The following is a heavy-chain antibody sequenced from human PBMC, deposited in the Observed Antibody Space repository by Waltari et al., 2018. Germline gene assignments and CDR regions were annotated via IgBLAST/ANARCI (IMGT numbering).Heavy chain of an antibody. D-gene: IGHD6-19*01. CDR2: IYHSGST. CDR1: GYSISSGYY. CDR3: ARDVRSSGWGVDY. J-gene: IGHJ4*01. Sequence: QVQLQESGPGLVKPSETLSLTCAVSGYSISSGYYWGWFRQPPGKGLEWIGSIYHSGSTYYNPSLKSRVTISVDTSKNQFSLKLSSVTAADTAVYYCARDVRSSGWGVDYWGQEPWSPSPQ. V-gene: IGHV4-38-2*02.